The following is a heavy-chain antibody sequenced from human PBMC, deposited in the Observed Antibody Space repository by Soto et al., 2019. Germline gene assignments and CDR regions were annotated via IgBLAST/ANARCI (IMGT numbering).Heavy chain of an antibody. CDR2: INHSGST. J-gene: IGHJ4*02. CDR3: ARGQLWSGYYTPFDY. CDR1: GGSFSGYY. Sequence: LSLTCAVYGGSFSGYYWSWIRQPPGKGLEWIGEINHSGSTNYNPSLKSRVTISVDTSKNQFSLKLSSVTAADMAVYYCARGQLWSGYYTPFDYSGQGTLDT. D-gene: IGHD3-3*01. V-gene: IGHV4-34*01.